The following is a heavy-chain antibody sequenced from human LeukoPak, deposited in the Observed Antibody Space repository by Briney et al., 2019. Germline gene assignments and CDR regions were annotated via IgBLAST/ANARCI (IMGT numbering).Heavy chain of an antibody. CDR2: ISAYNGNT. Sequence: ASVKVSCKASGYTFTSYGISWVRQAPGQGLEWMGWISAYNGNTNYAQKLQGRVTMTTGTSTSTVYMELSSLRSEDTAVYYCARALGYCSGGSCYSKGWFDPWGQGTLVTVSS. D-gene: IGHD2-15*01. J-gene: IGHJ5*02. CDR1: GYTFTSYG. CDR3: ARALGYCSGGSCYSKGWFDP. V-gene: IGHV1-18*01.